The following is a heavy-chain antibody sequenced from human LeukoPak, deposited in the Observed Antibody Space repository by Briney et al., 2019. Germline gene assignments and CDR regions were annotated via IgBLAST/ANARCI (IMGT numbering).Heavy chain of an antibody. D-gene: IGHD4-17*01. J-gene: IGHJ4*02. Sequence: SETLSLTCTASGGSISSYYWSWIRQPPGKGLEWIGYIYYSGSTNYNPSLKSRVTISVDTSKNQFSLKLSSVTAADTAVYYCARGGVYGDFYFDYWGQGALVTVSS. CDR3: ARGGVYGDFYFDY. CDR1: GGSISSYY. CDR2: IYYSGST. V-gene: IGHV4-59*01.